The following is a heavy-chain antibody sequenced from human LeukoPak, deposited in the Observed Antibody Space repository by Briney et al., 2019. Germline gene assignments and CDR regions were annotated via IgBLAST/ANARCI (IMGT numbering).Heavy chain of an antibody. CDR2: IYSGGSA. D-gene: IGHD2-2*01. V-gene: IGHV3-66*01. Sequence: GGSLRLSCAASGFTISSNYMSWVRQAPGKGLEWGSVIYSGGSAYYSESVKGRFTISRDNSKNTLYLQMNSLRAEDPAVYYCASGGPLPAAAKYSDYWGQGTLVTVSS. J-gene: IGHJ4*02. CDR3: ASGGPLPAAAKYSDY. CDR1: GFTISSNY.